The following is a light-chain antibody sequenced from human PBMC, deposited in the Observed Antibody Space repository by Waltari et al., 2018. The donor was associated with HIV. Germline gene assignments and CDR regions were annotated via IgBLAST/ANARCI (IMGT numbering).Light chain of an antibody. V-gene: IGKV1-39*01. CDR3: QQSYSSPLT. CDR1: QTIDTF. CDR2: GAS. J-gene: IGKJ4*01. Sequence: DIQMTQYPSSLSASVGDRVTITCRASQTIDTFLNWYQQTPGKAPNLLIHGASSLQGGVPSIFSGSGSGTHFTLTISNLQPEDFAVYYCQQSYSSPLTFGGGTKVEVK.